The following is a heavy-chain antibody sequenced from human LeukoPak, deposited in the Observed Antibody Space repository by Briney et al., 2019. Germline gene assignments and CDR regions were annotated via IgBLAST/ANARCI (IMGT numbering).Heavy chain of an antibody. D-gene: IGHD3-10*01. J-gene: IGHJ4*02. V-gene: IGHV4-34*01. CDR3: ARVRDYYGSGSYYNSPRRVFDY. Sequence: SETLSLTCAVSGGSFSGYYLSWIRQPPGKGLEWIGEINHSGSTNYNPSLKSRVTISVDTSKNQFSLKMSSVTAADTAVYYCARVRDYYGSGSYYNSPRRVFDYWGQGTLVTVSS. CDR2: INHSGST. CDR1: GGSFSGYY.